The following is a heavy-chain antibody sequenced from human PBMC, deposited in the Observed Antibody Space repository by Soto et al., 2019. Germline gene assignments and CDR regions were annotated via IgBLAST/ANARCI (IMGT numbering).Heavy chain of an antibody. J-gene: IGHJ6*02. D-gene: IGHD3-9*01. CDR2: ISYDGRYI. CDR1: GFIFINYA. V-gene: IGHV3-30*03. CDR3: ARDVTDYVLDV. Sequence: QMQLVESGGGVVQPGNSLRLSCAASGFIFINYAMHWVRQAPGKGLEWVALISYDGRYIYYADSVKGRFAISRDNSKKTVELLMNSLTREDTAVYYCARDVTDYVLDVWGQGTTVNVSS.